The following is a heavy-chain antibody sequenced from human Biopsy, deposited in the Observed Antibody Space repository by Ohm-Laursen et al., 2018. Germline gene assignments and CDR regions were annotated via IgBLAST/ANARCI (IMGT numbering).Heavy chain of an antibody. CDR3: ARARGSGRLRYHFDY. V-gene: IGHV3-23*01. CDR1: GFTFSSHA. D-gene: IGHD1-26*01. J-gene: IGHJ4*02. Sequence: GSLRLSCAASGFTFSSHAMSWVRQAPGKGLECVSLINGSGGSTHYADPVKGRFTISRDNSKNTLYLQMNSLRAEDTAVYYCARARGSGRLRYHFDYWGQGTLVTVSS. CDR2: INGSGGST.